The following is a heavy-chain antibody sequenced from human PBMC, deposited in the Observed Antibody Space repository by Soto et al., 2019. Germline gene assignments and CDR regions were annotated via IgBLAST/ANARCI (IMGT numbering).Heavy chain of an antibody. CDR1: GGSISSYD. CDR3: ASGGRAPIELYYYYYYGMDV. J-gene: IGHJ6*02. Sequence: XASLSLTCTVSGGSISSYDWSWIRQPPGKGLEWIGYIYYSGSTNYNPSLKSRVTISVDTSKNQFSLKLSSVTAADTAVYYCASGGRAPIELYYYYYYGMDVWGQGTTVTFSS. V-gene: IGHV4-59*01. CDR2: IYYSGST. D-gene: IGHD1-7*01.